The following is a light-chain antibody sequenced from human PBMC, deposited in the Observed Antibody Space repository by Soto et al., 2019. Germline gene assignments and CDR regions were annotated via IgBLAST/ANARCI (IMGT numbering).Light chain of an antibody. J-gene: IGKJ3*01. CDR3: QQYYASPT. Sequence: DIPMTQSPSVLSASVGDRVTITCRASLSIDICLAWYQQKPGKAPVLLISTASTLESGVPSRFSGSGSGTAFTLTIDRLQADDFATYYCQQYYASPTFGPGTKVDL. CDR1: LSIDIC. V-gene: IGKV1-5*01. CDR2: TAS.